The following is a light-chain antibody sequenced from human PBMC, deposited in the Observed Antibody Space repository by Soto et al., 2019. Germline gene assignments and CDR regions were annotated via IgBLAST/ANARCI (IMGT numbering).Light chain of an antibody. Sequence: IQMTQSPSSMSASVGDRVTITCRASQDIGNELGWYQQKPGKAPSLLISTASSLESGVPARFSGSGYGTHFTLTISSLQPEDFATYFCLQDYNYPRTFGQGTQVEV. CDR3: LQDYNYPRT. CDR2: TAS. CDR1: QDIGNE. V-gene: IGKV1-6*01. J-gene: IGKJ1*01.